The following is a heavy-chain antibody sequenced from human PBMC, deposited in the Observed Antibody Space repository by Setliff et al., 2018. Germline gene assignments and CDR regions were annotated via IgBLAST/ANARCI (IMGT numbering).Heavy chain of an antibody. CDR1: GYSISSGYY. Sequence: SETLSLTCTVSGYSISSGYYWAWVRQPPGKELEWIGRIYITGSTDYNPSLKSRVTISEDTSKNQFSLELSSVTAADTAVYFCARGFSYGVTTYGLDIWGRGTMVTVSS. D-gene: IGHD3-10*01. V-gene: IGHV4-38-2*02. J-gene: IGHJ3*02. CDR2: IYITGST. CDR3: ARGFSYGVTTYGLDI.